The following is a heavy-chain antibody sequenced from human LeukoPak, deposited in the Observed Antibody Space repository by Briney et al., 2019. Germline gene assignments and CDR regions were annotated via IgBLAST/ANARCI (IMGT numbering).Heavy chain of an antibody. D-gene: IGHD6-13*01. CDR2: IYYSGST. CDR1: GGSISSSSYY. V-gene: IGHV4-39*01. J-gene: IGHJ4*02. Sequence: SETLSLTCTVSGGSISSSSYYWGWIRQPPGKGLEWIGSIYYSGSTYYNPSLKSRVTMSVDTSKNQFSLKLSSVTAADTAVYYCANGGGSSWYNGGYYFDYWGQGTLVTVSS. CDR3: ANGGGSSWYNGGYYFDY.